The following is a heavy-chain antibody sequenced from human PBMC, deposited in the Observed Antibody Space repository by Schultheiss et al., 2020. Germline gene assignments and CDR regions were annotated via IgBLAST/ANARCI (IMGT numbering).Heavy chain of an antibody. CDR1: GFTFSSYA. D-gene: IGHD3-10*01. CDR2: ISSNGGST. Sequence: GGSLRLSCSASGFTFSSYAMHWVRQAPGKGLEYVSAISSNGGSTYYADSVKGRFTISRDNAKNLLYLQMNSLRAEDTAVYYCTSLEFGFSSALDYWGQGTLVTVSS. J-gene: IGHJ4*02. CDR3: TSLEFGFSSALDY. V-gene: IGHV3-64*04.